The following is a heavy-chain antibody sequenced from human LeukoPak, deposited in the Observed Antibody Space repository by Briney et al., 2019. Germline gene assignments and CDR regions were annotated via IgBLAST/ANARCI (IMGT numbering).Heavy chain of an antibody. CDR1: GGSISSGGYY. V-gene: IGHV4-31*03. D-gene: IGHD3-3*01. J-gene: IGHJ4*02. CDR2: ICYSGST. Sequence: PSQTLSLTCTVSGGSISSGGYYWSWIRQHPGKGLEWIGYICYSGSTYYNPSLKSRVTISVDTSKNQFSLKLSSVTAADTAVYYCASRNYDFWSGYSYFDYWGQGTLVTVSS. CDR3: ASRNYDFWSGYSYFDY.